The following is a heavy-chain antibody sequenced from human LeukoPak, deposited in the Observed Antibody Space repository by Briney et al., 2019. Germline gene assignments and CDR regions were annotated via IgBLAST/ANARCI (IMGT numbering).Heavy chain of an antibody. CDR3: ARVLDTAMVLSPYYYYGMDV. CDR2: ISYDGSNK. J-gene: IGHJ6*02. D-gene: IGHD5-18*01. V-gene: IGHV3-30*04. CDR1: GFTFSSYA. Sequence: GGSLRLSCAASGFTFSSYAMHWVRQAPGKGLEWVAVISYDGSNKYYADSVKGRFTISRDNSKNTLYLQMNSLRAEDTAVYYVARVLDTAMVLSPYYYYGMDVWGQGTTVTVSS.